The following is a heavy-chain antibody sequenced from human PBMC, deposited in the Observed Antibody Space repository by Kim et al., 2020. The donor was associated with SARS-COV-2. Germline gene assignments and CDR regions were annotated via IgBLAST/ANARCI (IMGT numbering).Heavy chain of an antibody. CDR2: INHNENT. J-gene: IGHJ4*02. D-gene: IGHD6-13*01. Sequence: SETLSLTCAVYGGSFSGYYWSWIRQPPGKGLEWIGEINHNENTNYNPSLESRVTISGDTSKNQFSLKLSSVTAADTALYYCARAGNTAAGGTFDCWGQGTLVTVSS. V-gene: IGHV4-34*01. CDR3: ARAGNTAAGGTFDC. CDR1: GGSFSGYY.